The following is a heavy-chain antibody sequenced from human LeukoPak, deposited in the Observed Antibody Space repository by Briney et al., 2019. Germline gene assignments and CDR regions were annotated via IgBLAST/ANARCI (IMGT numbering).Heavy chain of an antibody. Sequence: SETLSLTCTVSGGSVTTSSYYWGWIRQPPGKGLEWIGSMSHSGSAFYNPSLKSRVTISVDTSKNQFSLKLSSVTAADTAVYYCARTPTGRYYFDYWGQGTLVTVSS. CDR1: GGSVTTSSYY. J-gene: IGHJ4*02. V-gene: IGHV4-39*01. CDR2: MSHSGSA. CDR3: ARTPTGRYYFDY.